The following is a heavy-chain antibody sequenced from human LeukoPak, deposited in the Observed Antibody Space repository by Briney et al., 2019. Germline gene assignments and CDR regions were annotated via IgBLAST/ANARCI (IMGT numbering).Heavy chain of an antibody. CDR1: GYTFTSYG. J-gene: IGHJ6*03. V-gene: IGHV1-18*01. CDR3: ARDKGLNYDILTGSYMDV. D-gene: IGHD3-9*01. CDR2: ISAYNGNT. Sequence: EASVKVSCKASGYTFTSYGISWVRQAPGQGLEWMGWISAYNGNTNYAQKLQGRVTMTTDTSTSTAYMELSSLRSEDTAVYYCARDKGLNYDILTGSYMDVWGKGTTVTVSS.